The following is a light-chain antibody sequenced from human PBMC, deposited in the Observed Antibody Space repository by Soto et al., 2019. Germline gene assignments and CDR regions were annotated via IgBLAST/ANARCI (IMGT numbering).Light chain of an antibody. CDR3: QHYNSFIWK. CDR2: TAS. Sequence: DIQMTQSPSTLSASVGDRVTIICRASQSISSCLAWYQQKAGKAPKLLISTASNFDSGVPSRFSGSGSGSESNLSISSLQTEYVVHSYCQHYNSFIWKFGQGTKVDIK. CDR1: QSISSC. V-gene: IGKV1-5*03. J-gene: IGKJ1*01.